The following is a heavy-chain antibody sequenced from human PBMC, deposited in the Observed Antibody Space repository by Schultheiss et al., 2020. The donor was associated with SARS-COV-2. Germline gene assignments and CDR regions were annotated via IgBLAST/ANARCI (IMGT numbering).Heavy chain of an antibody. D-gene: IGHD4-17*01. CDR3: ARDQIESGLEDGDYGMVIDY. V-gene: IGHV3-23*01. Sequence: GGSLRLSCAASGFTFSSYWMSWVRQAPGKGLEWVSTISHSGKSTFYTDSVKGRFTISRDNSKNTLYLQMNSLRAEDTAVYYCARDQIESGLEDGDYGMVIDYWGQGTLVTVSS. J-gene: IGHJ4*02. CDR1: GFTFSSYW. CDR2: ISHSGKST.